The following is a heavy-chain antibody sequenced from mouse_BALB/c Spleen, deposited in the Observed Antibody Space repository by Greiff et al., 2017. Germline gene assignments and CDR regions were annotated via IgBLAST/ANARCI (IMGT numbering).Heavy chain of an antibody. Sequence: VQLQQSGPELVKPGASVKMSCKASGYTFTSYYIHWVKQRPGQGLEWIGWIYPGDGSTKYNEKFKGKTTLTADKSSSTAYMLLSSLTSEDSAIYFCARARGSYWYFDVWGAGTTVTVSS. CDR2: IYPGDGST. CDR1: GYTFTSYY. J-gene: IGHJ1*01. V-gene: IGHV1S56*01. D-gene: IGHD3-3*01. CDR3: ARARGSYWYFDV.